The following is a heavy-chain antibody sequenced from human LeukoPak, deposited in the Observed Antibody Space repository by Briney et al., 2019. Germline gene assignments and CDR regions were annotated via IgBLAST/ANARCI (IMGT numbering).Heavy chain of an antibody. J-gene: IGHJ4*02. D-gene: IGHD5-18*01. V-gene: IGHV4-34*01. CDR3: AGGWIPDY. Sequence: PSETLSLTCAVYGGSFSGYYWSWIRQPPGKGLVWVGEINHGGSTNYNPALKSRGTISVDTYKNQFSLQHTSVTAADTAVCYCAGGWIPDYWGQGTLVTV. CDR2: INHGGST. CDR1: GGSFSGYY.